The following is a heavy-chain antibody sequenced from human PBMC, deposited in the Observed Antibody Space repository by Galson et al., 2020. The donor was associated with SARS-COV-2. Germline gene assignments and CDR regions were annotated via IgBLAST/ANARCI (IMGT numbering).Heavy chain of an antibody. CDR2: IKNGGDTI. Sequence: GESLKISCAASGFIFSDAHMTWIRQAPGKGLEWISYIKNGGDTIYYADSVKGRFTMSRDNANNLLYLQMNSLRVEDTAMYYCARESWGSLDPGGQGPLATVST. CDR3: ARESWGSLDP. V-gene: IGHV3-11*01. D-gene: IGHD3-16*01. CDR1: GFIFSDAH. J-gene: IGHJ5*02.